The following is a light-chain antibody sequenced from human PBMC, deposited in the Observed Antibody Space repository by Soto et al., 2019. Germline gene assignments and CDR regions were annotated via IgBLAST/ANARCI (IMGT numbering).Light chain of an antibody. CDR2: AAS. J-gene: IGKJ1*01. CDR3: QQSYSTLRT. CDR1: QSISSY. V-gene: IGKV1-39*01. Sequence: DIQMTQSPSSLSASVGDRVTITCRASQSISSYLNWYQQKPGKARKLLIYAASSLQSGVPSRFSGSGSGTDFPLTISRLQPEDFATYYCQQSYSTLRTFGQGTTVEIK.